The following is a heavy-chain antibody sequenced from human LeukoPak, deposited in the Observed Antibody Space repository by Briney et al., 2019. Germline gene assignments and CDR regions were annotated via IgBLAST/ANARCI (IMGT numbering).Heavy chain of an antibody. CDR2: IKQDGSEK. V-gene: IGHV3-7*04. CDR1: GFTFSAYW. D-gene: IGHD3-10*01. J-gene: IGHJ4*02. CDR3: ARGSYYYPY. Sequence: PGGSLRLSCAASGFTFSAYWMSWVRQAPGKGLEWVANIKQDGSEKYYVDSVKGRFTISRDNAKNSLYLQMNSMRAEDTAAYYCARGSYYYPYWGQGTLVTVSS.